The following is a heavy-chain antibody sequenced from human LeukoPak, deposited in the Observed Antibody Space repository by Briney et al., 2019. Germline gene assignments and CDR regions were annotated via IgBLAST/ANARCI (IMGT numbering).Heavy chain of an antibody. D-gene: IGHD3-16*01. Sequence: ASVKVSCKASGYTLTGYYMHWVRQAPGQGLEWMGWINPNSGGTNYAQKFQGRVTMTRDTSISTAYMELSRLRSDDTAVYYCARSGYYDYVWGSLYFDYWGQGTLVTVSS. CDR3: ARSGYYDYVWGSLYFDY. CDR1: GYTLTGYY. V-gene: IGHV1-2*02. CDR2: INPNSGGT. J-gene: IGHJ4*02.